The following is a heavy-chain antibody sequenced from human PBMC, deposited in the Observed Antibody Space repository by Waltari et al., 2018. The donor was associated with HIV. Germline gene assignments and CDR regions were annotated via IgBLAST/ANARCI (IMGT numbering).Heavy chain of an antibody. CDR3: VRQMTFYDAFDI. CDR2: VYPNTGDT. J-gene: IGHJ3*02. Sequence: QVQLLQSGAEVKKPGASVKVSCKASGYTFTAYYIHWVRQAPGQGLEWTGWVYPNTGDTNYAQKFQGRVTMARDASIRTVSMELSRLRSDDTAVYYCVRQMTFYDAFDIWGQGTLVTVSA. CDR1: GYTFTAYY. V-gene: IGHV1-2*02.